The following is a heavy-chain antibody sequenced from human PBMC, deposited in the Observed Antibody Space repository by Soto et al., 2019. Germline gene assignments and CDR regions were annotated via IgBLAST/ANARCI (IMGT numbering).Heavy chain of an antibody. V-gene: IGHV3-23*01. J-gene: IGHJ4*02. CDR1: GFTFNTYA. CDR2: IDAGGGAT. Sequence: EVQLLESGGDLVQPGGSLRLSCAASGFTFNTYAMSWVRQAPGKGLEWVSVIDAGGGATYYADSVKGRFATSRDNSKNTVYPQMSSLRADDTALYYCVKGGHLDDWGQGTLVTVSS. D-gene: IGHD3-16*01. CDR3: VKGGHLDD.